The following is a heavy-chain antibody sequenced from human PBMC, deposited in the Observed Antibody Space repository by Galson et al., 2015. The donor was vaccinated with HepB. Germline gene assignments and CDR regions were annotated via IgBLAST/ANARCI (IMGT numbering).Heavy chain of an antibody. D-gene: IGHD4-17*01. CDR3: ARDPDYGDYRYFDL. J-gene: IGHJ2*01. CDR1: GFTFSSYA. CDR2: ISYDGSNK. V-gene: IGHV3-30*04. Sequence: SLRLFCAASGFTFSSYAMHWVRQAPGKGLEWVAVISYDGSNKYYADSVKGRFTISRDNSKNTLYLQMNSLRAEDTAVYYCARDPDYGDYRYFDLWGRGTLVTVSS.